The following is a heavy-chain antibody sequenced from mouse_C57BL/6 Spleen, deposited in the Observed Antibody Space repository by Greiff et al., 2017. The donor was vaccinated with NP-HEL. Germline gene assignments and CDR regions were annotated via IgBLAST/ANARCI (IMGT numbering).Heavy chain of an antibody. CDR1: GYAFSSSW. D-gene: IGHD2-4*01. Sequence: QVQLQQSGPELVKPGASVKISCQASGYAFSSSWMNWVKQRPGKGLEWIGRIYPGDGDTNYNGKFKGKATLTADKSSSTAYMQLSSLTSEDSAVYFCARHDYAGIFDYWGQGTTLTVSS. CDR3: ARHDYAGIFDY. V-gene: IGHV1-82*01. J-gene: IGHJ2*01. CDR2: IYPGDGDT.